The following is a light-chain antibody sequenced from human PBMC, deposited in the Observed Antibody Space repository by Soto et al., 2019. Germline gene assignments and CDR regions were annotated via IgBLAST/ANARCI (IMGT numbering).Light chain of an antibody. CDR1: QSVLYSSNNENY. CDR3: QQYYSTPPWT. CDR2: WAS. Sequence: DIVMAQSPDSLALSLGERATINCTSSQSVLYSSNNENYLAWYQQKPGQPPTLLIYWASTRESGVPDRFSGSRSGTDFSLTISSLQAEDVAVYYCQQYYSTPPWTFGQGTKVDIK. V-gene: IGKV4-1*01. J-gene: IGKJ1*01.